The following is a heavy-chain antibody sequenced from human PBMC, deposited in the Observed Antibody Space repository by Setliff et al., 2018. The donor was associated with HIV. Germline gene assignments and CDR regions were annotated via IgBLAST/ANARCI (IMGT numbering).Heavy chain of an antibody. CDR3: ARDGTWGSGWLNVYYYGMDV. V-gene: IGHV3-7*01. J-gene: IGHJ6*02. CDR2: IKQDGSEK. Sequence: GASVKVSCAASGFTFSTYWMSWVRQAPGKGLEWVANIKQDGSEKYYVDSVKGRFTISRDNAKNSLYLQMIRLRVEDTAVYYCARDGTWGSGWLNVYYYGMDVWGQGTTVTVSS. D-gene: IGHD6-19*01. CDR1: GFTFSTYW.